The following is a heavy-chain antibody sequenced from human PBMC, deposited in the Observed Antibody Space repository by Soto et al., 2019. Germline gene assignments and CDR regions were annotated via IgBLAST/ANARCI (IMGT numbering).Heavy chain of an antibody. CDR1: GFTFSNAW. CDR2: IKSKTDGGTT. D-gene: IGHD3-10*01. V-gene: IGHV3-15*07. J-gene: IGHJ6*02. Sequence: GGSLRLSCAASGFTFSNAWMNWVRQAPGKGLEWVGRIKSKTDGGTTDYAAPVKGRFTISRDDSKNTLYLQMNSLKTEDPAVYYRTTSITMLRGVIQTKYYYYYGMDVCGQGNTVTVS. CDR3: TTSITMLRGVIQTKYYYYYGMDV.